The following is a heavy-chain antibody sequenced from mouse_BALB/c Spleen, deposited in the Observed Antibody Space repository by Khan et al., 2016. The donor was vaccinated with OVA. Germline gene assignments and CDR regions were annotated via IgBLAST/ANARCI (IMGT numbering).Heavy chain of an antibody. V-gene: IGHV1-7*01. CDR3: ARDRIDY. CDR2: INPRSGYT. J-gene: IGHJ2*01. CDR1: GYTFSNYW. Sequence: QVQLKQSGAELAKPGASVKMSCKASGYTFSNYWIHWVKQRPGQGLEWIGYINPRSGYTYYNQTFNDKATLTTDKSSSTAYMQRSSLTSEDSSVYYGARDRIDYWGQGTTLTVSA.